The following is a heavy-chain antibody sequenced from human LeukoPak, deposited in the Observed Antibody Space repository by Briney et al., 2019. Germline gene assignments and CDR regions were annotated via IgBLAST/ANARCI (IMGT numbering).Heavy chain of an antibody. V-gene: IGHV3-23*01. Sequence: GGSLTLSRIASGFSFSGYAMSWVRQAPGKGLEWGSTISGSGDRTYYTDSVKGRFTISRDNSKNTLYLQLNSLRAEDTAVYYCAKSGDAGAEYFQHWGQGTLVTVSS. CDR2: ISGSGDRT. D-gene: IGHD4-17*01. CDR3: AKSGDAGAEYFQH. J-gene: IGHJ1*01. CDR1: GFSFSGYA.